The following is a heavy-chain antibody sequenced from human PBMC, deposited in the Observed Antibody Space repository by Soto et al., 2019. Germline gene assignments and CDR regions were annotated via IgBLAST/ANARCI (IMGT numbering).Heavy chain of an antibody. Sequence: TGGSLRLSCAASGFTFSSYGMHWVRQAPGKGLEWVAVISYDGSNKYYADSLKGRFTISRDNSKNTLYLQMNSLRAEDTAVYYCAKPPGPLYCSGGSCYSDYFDYWGQGTLVTVSS. CDR3: AKPPGPLYCSGGSCYSDYFDY. D-gene: IGHD2-15*01. V-gene: IGHV3-30*18. CDR1: GFTFSSYG. CDR2: ISYDGSNK. J-gene: IGHJ4*02.